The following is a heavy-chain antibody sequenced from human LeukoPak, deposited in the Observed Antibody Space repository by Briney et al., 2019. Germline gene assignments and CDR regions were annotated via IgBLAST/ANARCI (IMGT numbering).Heavy chain of an antibody. Sequence: GGSLRLSCAASGFTFSSYGMHWVRQAPGKGLEWVSVIYSGGSAYYADSVKGQFTISRDNSKNTLYLQMNSLRAEDTAVYYCARPGGYYGSGSYLDYWGQGTLVTVSS. V-gene: IGHV3-53*01. D-gene: IGHD3-10*01. J-gene: IGHJ4*02. CDR2: IYSGGSA. CDR3: ARPGGYYGSGSYLDY. CDR1: GFTFSSYG.